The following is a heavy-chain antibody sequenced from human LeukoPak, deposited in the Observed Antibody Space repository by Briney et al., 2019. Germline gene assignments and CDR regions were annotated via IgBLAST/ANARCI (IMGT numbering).Heavy chain of an antibody. J-gene: IGHJ4*02. CDR2: IYNSAST. V-gene: IGHV4-39*01. Sequence: SETLSLTCTVSGGSFSSGTYYWAWIRQSPGKGLEWIASIYNSASTSYNPSLKSRITISVDTSKHQLSLKLSSVTAADTAVYYCARNSSYSGSFTPRAGFDYWGQGTLVTVSS. D-gene: IGHD1-26*01. CDR3: ARNSSYSGSFTPRAGFDY. CDR1: GGSFSSGTYY.